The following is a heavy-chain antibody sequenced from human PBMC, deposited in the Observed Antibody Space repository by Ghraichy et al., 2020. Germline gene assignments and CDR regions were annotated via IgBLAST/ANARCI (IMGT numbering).Heavy chain of an antibody. V-gene: IGHV1-69*04. D-gene: IGHD2-15*01. CDR2: IIPILGIA. Sequence: SVKVSCKASGGTFSSYAISWVRQAPGQGLEWMGRIIPILGIANYAQKFQGRVTITADKSTSTAYMELSSLRSEDTAVYYCARVYCSGGSCDYYYGMDVWGQGTTVTVSS. J-gene: IGHJ6*02. CDR1: GGTFSSYA. CDR3: ARVYCSGGSCDYYYGMDV.